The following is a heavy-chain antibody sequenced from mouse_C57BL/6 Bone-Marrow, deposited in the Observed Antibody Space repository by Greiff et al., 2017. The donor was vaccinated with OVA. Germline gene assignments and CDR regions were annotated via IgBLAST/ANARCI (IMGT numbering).Heavy chain of an antibody. CDR1: GYAFSSSW. D-gene: IGHD2-1*01. Sequence: QVQLQQSGPELVKPGASVKISCKASGYAFSSSWMNWVKQRPGKGLEWIGRIYPGDGDTNYNGKFKGKATRTADKAASTAYMQLSSLTSEDAAVYFCARGNYGNGDYWGQGTTLTVSS. CDR2: IYPGDGDT. CDR3: ARGNYGNGDY. V-gene: IGHV1-82*01. J-gene: IGHJ2*01.